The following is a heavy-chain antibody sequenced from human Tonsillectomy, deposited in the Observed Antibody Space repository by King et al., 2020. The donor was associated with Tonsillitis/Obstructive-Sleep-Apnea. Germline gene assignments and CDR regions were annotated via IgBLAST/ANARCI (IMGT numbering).Heavy chain of an antibody. CDR1: GGSISSYY. D-gene: IGHD1-26*01. CDR2: IYYSGST. J-gene: IGHJ3*02. CDR3: ARLGGSYANDAFDI. V-gene: IGHV4-59*08. Sequence: VQLQESGPGLVKPSETLSLTCTVSGGSISSYYWNWIRQPPGKGLEWIGYIYYSGSTNYNPSLKSRVTISVDTSKNQFSLKLSSVTAADTAVYYCARLGGSYANDAFDIWGQGTMVTVSS.